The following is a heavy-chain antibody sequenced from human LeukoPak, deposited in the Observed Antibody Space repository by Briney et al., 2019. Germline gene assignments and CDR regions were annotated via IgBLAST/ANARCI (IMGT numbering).Heavy chain of an antibody. Sequence: PSETLSLTCTVFGGSISSSSYFWGWIRQPAGKGLEWIGSISHSGSTYYDPSLKSRITISVDTSKNQFSLKLSSVTAADTAVYYCARESSWQWLVRRNYYYYMDVWGKGTTVTISS. CDR3: ARESSWQWLVRRNYYYYMDV. J-gene: IGHJ6*03. CDR2: ISHSGST. V-gene: IGHV4-39*07. CDR1: GGSISSSSYF. D-gene: IGHD6-19*01.